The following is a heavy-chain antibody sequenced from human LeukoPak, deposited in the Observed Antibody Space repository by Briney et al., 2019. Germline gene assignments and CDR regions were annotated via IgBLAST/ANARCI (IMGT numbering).Heavy chain of an antibody. CDR3: AREGYYDSSGYRFDY. Sequence: ASVTVSCMASGYTFTGYYMHWVRQAPGQGLEWMGWINPNSGGTNYAQKFQGRVTMTRDTAISTAYMELSRLRSDDTAVYYCAREGYYDSSGYRFDYWGQGTLVTVSS. V-gene: IGHV1-2*02. CDR2: INPNSGGT. CDR1: GYTFTGYY. D-gene: IGHD3-22*01. J-gene: IGHJ4*02.